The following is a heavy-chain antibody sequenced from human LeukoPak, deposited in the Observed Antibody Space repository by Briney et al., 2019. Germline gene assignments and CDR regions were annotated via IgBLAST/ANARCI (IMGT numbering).Heavy chain of an antibody. CDR2: MNPNSGNT. CDR1: GYTSTSYD. D-gene: IGHD3-9*01. J-gene: IGHJ4*02. Sequence: ASVKVSCKASGYTSTSYDINWVRQATGQGLEWMGWMNPNSGNTGYAQKFQGRVTMTRNTSISTAYMELSSLRSEDTAVYYCARGNYDILTGYYLFDYWGQGTLVTVSS. V-gene: IGHV1-8*01. CDR3: ARGNYDILTGYYLFDY.